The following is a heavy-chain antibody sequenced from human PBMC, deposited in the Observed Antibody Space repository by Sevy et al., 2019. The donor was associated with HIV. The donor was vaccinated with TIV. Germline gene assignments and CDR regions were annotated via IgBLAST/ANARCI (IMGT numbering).Heavy chain of an antibody. Sequence: GGSLRLSCAVSGFSFDSYGMTWVRQAPGKGLEWVSGISGSGTRTYYADSVKGRFSISRDNSKNRLYLQMNSLRSEDKAINYCAEGGGGHYDPDEIGYYFYYYNMDVWGKGTTVTVSS. CDR1: GFSFDSYG. CDR2: ISGSGTRT. CDR3: AEGGGGHYDPDEIGYYFYYYNMDV. J-gene: IGHJ6*03. D-gene: IGHD3-22*01. V-gene: IGHV3-23*01.